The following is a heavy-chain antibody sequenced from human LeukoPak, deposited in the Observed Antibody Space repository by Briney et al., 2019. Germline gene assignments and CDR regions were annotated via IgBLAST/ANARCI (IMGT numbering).Heavy chain of an antibody. V-gene: IGHV4-39*07. Sequence: PSETLSLTCTVSGDSISSSNYYWGWIRQPPGKGLEWIGHIYYTGAAYYNPSLKSRVTISVDTSKNQFSLKLGSVTAADTAVYYCARDPYYNYVLGAFDIWGQGTMVTVSS. J-gene: IGHJ3*02. D-gene: IGHD3-16*01. CDR1: GDSISSSNYY. CDR3: ARDPYYNYVLGAFDI. CDR2: IYYTGAA.